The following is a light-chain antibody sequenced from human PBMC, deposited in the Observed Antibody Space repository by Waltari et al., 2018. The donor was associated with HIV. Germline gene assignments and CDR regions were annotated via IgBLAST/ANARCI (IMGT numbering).Light chain of an antibody. CDR1: NSGSKS. J-gene: IGLJ1*01. V-gene: IGLV3-21*02. Sequence: SYVLTQPPSVSVAPGQMASLACGGNNSGSKSVHWYQQKPGQAPLLVVYDDSDRPSGIPERFSGSNSGHTATLTISRVEAGDEADYFCQVWDSNSDQFVFGSGTKVTVL. CDR2: DDS. CDR3: QVWDSNSDQFV.